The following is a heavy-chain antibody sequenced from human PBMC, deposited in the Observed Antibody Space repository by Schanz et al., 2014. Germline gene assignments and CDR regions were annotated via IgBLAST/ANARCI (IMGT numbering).Heavy chain of an antibody. CDR1: GFTVRTFA. V-gene: IGHV3-23*01. J-gene: IGHJ4*02. CDR2: MSGSGSTA. Sequence: EVHLLESGEGLVEAGGSLRLSCAASGFTVRTFAMSWVRQAPGKGLEWVSGMSGSGSTADYADSVKGRFTISRDNSRKTLYLQMNSLRADDTAVYYCAKVAPAATYLDSWGLGTLVTVSS. CDR3: AKVAPAATYLDS. D-gene: IGHD2-2*01.